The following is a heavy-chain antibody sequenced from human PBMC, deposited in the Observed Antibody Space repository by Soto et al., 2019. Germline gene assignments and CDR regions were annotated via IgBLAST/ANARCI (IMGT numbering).Heavy chain of an antibody. CDR2: ISYDGGNK. D-gene: IGHD6-19*01. J-gene: IGHJ4*02. CDR1: GFTFSSNG. Sequence: PGGSLRLSCAASGFTFSSNGMHGVRQATGKGLEWVAVISYDGGNKYYADSVKGRFTISRDNSKNTVYLQMNSLRAEDSAVYYCAKEGIAVTGLWYFDSWGLGTLVTVSS. V-gene: IGHV3-30*18. CDR3: AKEGIAVTGLWYFDS.